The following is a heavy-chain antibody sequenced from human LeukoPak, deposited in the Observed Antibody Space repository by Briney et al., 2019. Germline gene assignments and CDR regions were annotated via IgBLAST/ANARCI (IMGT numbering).Heavy chain of an antibody. CDR1: GGSISSGDYY. CDR3: ARECRARPNWFDP. Sequence: SQTLSLTCTVSGGSISSGDYYWSWIRQPPGKGLEWIGYIYYSGSTYYNPSLKSRVTISVDTSKNQFSLKLSSVTAADTAVYYCARECRARPNWFDPWGQGTLVTVSS. D-gene: IGHD5-24*01. CDR2: IYYSGST. V-gene: IGHV4-30-4*01. J-gene: IGHJ5*02.